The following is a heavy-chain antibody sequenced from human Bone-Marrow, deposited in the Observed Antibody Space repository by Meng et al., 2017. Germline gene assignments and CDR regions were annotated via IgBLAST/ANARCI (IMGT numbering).Heavy chain of an antibody. J-gene: IGHJ4*02. D-gene: IGHD1-14*01. CDR1: GFTFSDHC. CDR3: ARVGTSGNHPSVY. Sequence: GESLKISCEGSGFTFSDHCMDWVRQAPGKGFEWVGRSRNKADRYTTEYAASVKGRFTISREESKNLLYLQMSSLKTEDTAVYYCARVGTSGNHPSVYWGQGTLVNVSS. CDR2: SRNKADRYTT. V-gene: IGHV3-72*01.